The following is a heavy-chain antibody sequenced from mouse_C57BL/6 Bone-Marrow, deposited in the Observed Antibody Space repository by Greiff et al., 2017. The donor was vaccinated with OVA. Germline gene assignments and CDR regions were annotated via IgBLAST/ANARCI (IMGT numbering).Heavy chain of an antibody. J-gene: IGHJ2*01. Sequence: EVQLMESGGGLVKPGGSLKLSCAASGFTFSDYGMHWVCQAPEKGLEWVAYISSGSSTIYYADTVKGRFTISRDNAKNTLFLQMTSLRSEDTAMYYCATYGSLYYFDYWGQGTTLTVSS. CDR2: ISSGSSTI. CDR3: ATYGSLYYFDY. D-gene: IGHD1-1*01. CDR1: GFTFSDYG. V-gene: IGHV5-17*01.